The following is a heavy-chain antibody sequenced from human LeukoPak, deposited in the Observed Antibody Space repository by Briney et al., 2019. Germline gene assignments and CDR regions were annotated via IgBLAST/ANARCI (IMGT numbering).Heavy chain of an antibody. CDR3: VNLGYSD. Sequence: GGSLRLSCEASGFIFSAAWMTWVRQAPGKGLEWVATIKNDGSEKYYVDSVKGRFTLSRDNAKNLVYLQMNSLRVEDTAVYYCVNLGYSDGGQGTLVTVSS. V-gene: IGHV3-7*01. CDR1: GFIFSAAW. CDR2: IKNDGSEK. J-gene: IGHJ4*02. D-gene: IGHD5-12*01.